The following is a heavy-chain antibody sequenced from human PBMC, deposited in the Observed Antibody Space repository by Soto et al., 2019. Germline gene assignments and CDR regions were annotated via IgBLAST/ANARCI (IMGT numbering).Heavy chain of an antibody. CDR3: ARYYNWIHYYYYGMDV. Sequence: SETLSLTCAVYGGSFSGYYWSWIRQPPGKGLEWIGEINHSGSTNYNPSLKSRVTISVDTSKNQFSLKLSSVTAADTAVYYCARYYNWIHYYYYGMDVWGQGTTVTVSS. V-gene: IGHV4-34*01. D-gene: IGHD3-10*01. J-gene: IGHJ6*02. CDR1: GGSFSGYY. CDR2: INHSGST.